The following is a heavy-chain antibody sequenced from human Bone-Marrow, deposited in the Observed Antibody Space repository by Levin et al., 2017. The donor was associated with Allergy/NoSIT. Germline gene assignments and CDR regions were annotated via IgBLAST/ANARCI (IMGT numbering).Heavy chain of an antibody. J-gene: IGHJ3*01. CDR2: FRDTHYT. V-gene: IGHV3-23*01. CDR1: GFTFSSYA. CDR3: ARFAGPARVYDSSDSYDV. Sequence: GGSLRLSCAASGFTFSSYAMSWVRQAPGKGLEWVAGFRDTHYTNYADSVTGRFSISRDNSRNMFYLQMNSLRAEDTAVYYCARFAGPARVYDSSDSYDVWGQGTMVTVSS. D-gene: IGHD3-22*01.